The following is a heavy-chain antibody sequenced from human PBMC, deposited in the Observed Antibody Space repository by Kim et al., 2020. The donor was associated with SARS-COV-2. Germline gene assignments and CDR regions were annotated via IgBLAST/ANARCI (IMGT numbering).Heavy chain of an antibody. Sequence: GGSLRLSCTASGFKFSDYEMNWVRQAPGKGLEWISYISSAGNIIHYADSVKGRFTISRDNAKNSLYLQMIGLRVEDTAVYYCARVFGYWGQGALVTVSA. CDR3: ARVFGY. CDR1: GFKFSDYE. V-gene: IGHV3-48*03. CDR2: ISSAGNII. D-gene: IGHD3-10*01. J-gene: IGHJ4*02.